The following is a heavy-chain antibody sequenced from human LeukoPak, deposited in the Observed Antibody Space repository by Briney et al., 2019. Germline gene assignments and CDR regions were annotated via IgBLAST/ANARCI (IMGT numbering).Heavy chain of an antibody. CDR3: ARAGNTSLRY. J-gene: IGHJ4*02. V-gene: IGHV4-34*01. D-gene: IGHD5-12*01. Sequence: SETLSLTCAVYGGSFSGYYWSWIRQPPGNGLEWIGEINHSGSTNYNPSLKSRVTISVDTSKNQFSLKLSSVTAADTAVYYCARAGNTSLRYWGQGTLVTVSS. CDR2: INHSGST. CDR1: GGSFSGYY.